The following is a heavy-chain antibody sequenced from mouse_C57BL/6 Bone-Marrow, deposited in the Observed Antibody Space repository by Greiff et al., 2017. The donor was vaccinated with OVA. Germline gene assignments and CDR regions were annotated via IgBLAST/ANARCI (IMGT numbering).Heavy chain of an antibody. V-gene: IGHV1-64*01. D-gene: IGHD2-1*01. CDR3: ANDYGNYYIDY. CDR2: IHPNSGST. CDR1: GYTFTSYW. J-gene: IGHJ2*01. Sequence: QVQLQQPGAELVKPGASVKLSCKASGYTFTSYWMHWVKQRPGQGLEWIGMIHPNSGSTNYNEKFKSKATLTVDKSSSTAYMQRSSLTAEDSAVYYSANDYGNYYIDYWGQGTTLTVSS.